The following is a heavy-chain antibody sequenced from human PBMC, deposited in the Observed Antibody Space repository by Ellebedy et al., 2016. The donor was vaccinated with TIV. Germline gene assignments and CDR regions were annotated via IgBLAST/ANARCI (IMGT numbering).Heavy chain of an antibody. J-gene: IGHJ5*02. CDR3: ARTGDTAMVQDWFDP. CDR2: IIPIFGTA. D-gene: IGHD5-18*01. CDR1: GYTFTSSG. Sequence: AASVKVSCKASGYTFTSSGISWVRQAPGQGLEWMGGIIPIFGTANYAQKFQGRVTITADESTSTAYMELSSLRSEDTAVYYCARTGDTAMVQDWFDPWGQGTLVTVSS. V-gene: IGHV1-69*13.